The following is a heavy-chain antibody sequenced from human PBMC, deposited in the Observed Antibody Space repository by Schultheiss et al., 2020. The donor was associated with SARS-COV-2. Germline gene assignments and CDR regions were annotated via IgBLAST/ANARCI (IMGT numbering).Heavy chain of an antibody. J-gene: IGHJ4*02. CDR3: ARGPDGSVDY. CDR2: IYYSGST. D-gene: IGHD5-24*01. V-gene: IGHV4-59*12. Sequence: SETLSLTCTVSGGSISSYYWSWIRQPPGKGLEWIGYIYYSGSTYYNPSLQNRVTISVDTSKNQFSLKLSSVTAADTAVYYCARGPDGSVDYWGQGTLVTVSS. CDR1: GGSISSYY.